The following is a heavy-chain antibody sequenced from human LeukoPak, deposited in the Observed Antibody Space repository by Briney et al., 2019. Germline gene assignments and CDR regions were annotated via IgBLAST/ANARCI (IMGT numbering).Heavy chain of an antibody. Sequence: GESLKISCKGSGYRFTSYWISWVRQMPGKGLEWMGIIYPGDSDTRYSPSFQGQVTISADKSISTAYLQWSSLKASDTAMYYCARQTKGYYYDSSGYPQTHFDYWGQGTLVTVSS. V-gene: IGHV5-51*01. CDR1: GYRFTSYW. CDR3: ARQTKGYYYDSSGYPQTHFDY. CDR2: IYPGDSDT. J-gene: IGHJ4*02. D-gene: IGHD3-22*01.